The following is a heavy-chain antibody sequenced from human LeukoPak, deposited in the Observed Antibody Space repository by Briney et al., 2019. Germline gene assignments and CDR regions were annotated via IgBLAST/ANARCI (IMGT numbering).Heavy chain of an antibody. CDR2: IYYSGST. Sequence: PSETLSLTCTVSGGSISSYYWSWIRQPPGKGVEWIGYIYYSGSTNYNPSLKSRVTISVDTSKNQFSLKLSSVTAADTAVYYCARDAEGAFDIWGQGTMVTVSS. CDR3: ARDAEGAFDI. CDR1: GGSISSYY. V-gene: IGHV4-59*01. J-gene: IGHJ3*02.